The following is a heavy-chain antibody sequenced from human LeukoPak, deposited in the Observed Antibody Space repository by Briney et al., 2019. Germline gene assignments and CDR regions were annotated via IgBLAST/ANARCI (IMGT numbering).Heavy chain of an antibody. CDR2: MNHSGST. CDR1: GGSFSGYY. CDR3: ARDDLQLVRRLGGSTEYYYYYYMDV. J-gene: IGHJ6*03. Sequence: SETLSLTCAVYGGSFSGYYWSWIRQPPGKGLEWIGEMNHSGSTNYNPSLKSRVTISVDTSKNQFSLQLNSVTPEDTAVYYCARDDLQLVRRLGGSTEYYYYYYMDVWGKGTTVTVSS. D-gene: IGHD6-13*01. V-gene: IGHV4-34*01.